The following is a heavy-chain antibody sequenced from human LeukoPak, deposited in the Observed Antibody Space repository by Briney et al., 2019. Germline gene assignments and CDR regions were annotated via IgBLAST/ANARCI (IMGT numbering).Heavy chain of an antibody. J-gene: IGHJ5*02. CDR1: GGSISSGDYY. CDR2: IYYSGST. Sequence: SETLSLTCTVSGGSISSGDYYWSWIRQPPGKGLGWIGYIYYSGSTYYNPSLKSRVTISVDTSKNQFSLKLSSVTAADTAVYYCARDRGFGFDPWGQGTLVTVFS. D-gene: IGHD3-10*01. CDR3: ARDRGFGFDP. V-gene: IGHV4-30-4*08.